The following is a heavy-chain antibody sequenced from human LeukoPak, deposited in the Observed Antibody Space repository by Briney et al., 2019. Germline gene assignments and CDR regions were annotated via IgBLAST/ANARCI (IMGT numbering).Heavy chain of an antibody. D-gene: IGHD1-1*01. CDR3: ARPGAGTTGTTGWFDP. J-gene: IGHJ5*02. CDR1: GGSISSSSYY. CDR2: IYYSGST. Sequence: SETLSLTCTVSGGSISSSSYYWGWIRQPPGKGLEWIGSIYYSGSTYYNPSLKSRVTISVDTSKNQFSLKLSPVTAADTAVYYCARPGAGTTGTTGWFDPWGQGPLVTVSS. V-gene: IGHV4-39*01.